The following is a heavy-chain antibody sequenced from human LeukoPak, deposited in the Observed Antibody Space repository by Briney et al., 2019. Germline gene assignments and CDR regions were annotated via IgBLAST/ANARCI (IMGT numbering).Heavy chain of an antibody. CDR3: ARTYSSSGEFDY. J-gene: IGHJ4*02. Sequence: ASVKVSCKASGYTFTSYYIHWVRQAPGQGLEWMGIINPSGGSTTYAQKFQGRVAMTRDTSTSRVYMEVSSLRSEDTAVYYCARTYSSSGEFDYWGQGTLVTVSS. D-gene: IGHD6-13*01. V-gene: IGHV1-46*01. CDR2: INPSGGST. CDR1: GYTFTSYY.